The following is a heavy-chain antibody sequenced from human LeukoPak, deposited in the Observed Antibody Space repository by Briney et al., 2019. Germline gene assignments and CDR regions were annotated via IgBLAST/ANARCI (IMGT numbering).Heavy chain of an antibody. V-gene: IGHV3-30*02. CDR1: GFSLSDYY. D-gene: IGHD2-2*01. CDR2: IRYDGSNK. Sequence: GGSLRLSCAASGFSLSDYYMSWIRQAPGKGLEWVAFIRYDGSNKYYADSVKGRFTISRDNSKNTLYLQMNSLRAEDTAVYYCAKDISLLRVVPAAIDYWGQGTLVTVSS. J-gene: IGHJ4*02. CDR3: AKDISLLRVVPAAIDY.